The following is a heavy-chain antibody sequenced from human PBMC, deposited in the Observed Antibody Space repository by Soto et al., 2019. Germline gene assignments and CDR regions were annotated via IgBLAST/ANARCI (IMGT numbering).Heavy chain of an antibody. CDR1: GYTFTGYY. CDR3: ARDSSSSSHYYGMDV. CDR2: INPNSGGT. Sequence: GASVKVSCKASGYTFTGYYMHWVRQAPGQGLEWMGWINPNSGGTNYAQKFQGRVTMTRDTSISTAYMELSRLRSDDTAVYYCARDSSSSSHYYGMDVWGQGTTVTVSS. V-gene: IGHV1-2*02. D-gene: IGHD6-6*01. J-gene: IGHJ6*02.